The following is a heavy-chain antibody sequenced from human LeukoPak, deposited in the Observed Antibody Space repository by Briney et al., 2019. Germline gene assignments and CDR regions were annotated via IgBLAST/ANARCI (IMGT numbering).Heavy chain of an antibody. CDR2: IIPIFGTA. CDR1: GGTFSSYA. D-gene: IGHD6-13*01. J-gene: IGHJ6*02. Sequence: GASVKVSCKASGGTFSSYAISWVRQAPGQGLEWMGGIIPIFGTANYAQKFQGRVTITADESTSTACMELSSLRSEDTAVYYCARGEAAADYYYYGMDVWGQGTTVTVSS. V-gene: IGHV1-69*13. CDR3: ARGEAAADYYYYGMDV.